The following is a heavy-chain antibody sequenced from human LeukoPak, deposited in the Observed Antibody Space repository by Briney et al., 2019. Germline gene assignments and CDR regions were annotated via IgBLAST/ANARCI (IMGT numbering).Heavy chain of an antibody. CDR3: ARGSISYFDY. CDR2: INPNSGDT. CDR1: GDTLTGYY. D-gene: IGHD3-9*01. Sequence: GASVKVSCRASGDTLTGYYMHWVRQAPGQGLEWMGWINPNSGDTNYAQKFQGRVTMTRYTPISTAYMELSSLRSDDTAVYYCARGSISYFDYWGQGTLVTVSS. J-gene: IGHJ4*02. V-gene: IGHV1-2*02.